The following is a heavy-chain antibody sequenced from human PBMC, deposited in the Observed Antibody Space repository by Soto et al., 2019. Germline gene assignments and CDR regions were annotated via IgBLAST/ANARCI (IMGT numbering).Heavy chain of an antibody. J-gene: IGHJ6*02. CDR2: IFPGDAET. Sequence: PGESLKISCQGSGYNFATHWIGWVRHKAGKGLEWMGIIFPGDAETNYSPSFQGHVTLSVDRSISTAYLQWSRLKASDTAMYYCARQQWPPRYYYYHTMDVWGQGTTVTVSS. CDR1: GYNFATHW. D-gene: IGHD2-8*01. V-gene: IGHV5-51*01. CDR3: ARQQWPPRYYYYHTMDV.